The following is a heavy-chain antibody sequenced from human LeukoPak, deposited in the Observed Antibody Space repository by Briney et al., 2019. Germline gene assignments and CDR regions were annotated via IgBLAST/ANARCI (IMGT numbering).Heavy chain of an antibody. CDR2: IIPIFGTA. J-gene: IGHJ4*02. D-gene: IGHD3-22*01. V-gene: IGHV1-69*06. CDR1: GGTFSSYA. Sequence: ASVKVSCKASGGTFSSYAISWVRQAPGQGLEWMGGIIPIFGTANYAQKFQGRVTITADKSTSTAYMELSSLRSEDTAVYYCARTYYYDSSGYYWGILDYWGQGTLVTVSS. CDR3: ARTYYYDSSGYYWGILDY.